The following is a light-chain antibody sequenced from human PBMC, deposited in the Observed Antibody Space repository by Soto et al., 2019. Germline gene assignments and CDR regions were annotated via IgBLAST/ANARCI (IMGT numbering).Light chain of an antibody. Sequence: EIVMTQSPATLSVSPGERATLSRRASQSVSSNLAWYQQKPGQAPRLLIYGASTRATGIPARFSGSGSGTEFTLTISSLRSEDFAVYYCQQYNNWPRTFGQGTKVDIK. V-gene: IGKV3-15*01. CDR2: GAS. CDR1: QSVSSN. CDR3: QQYNNWPRT. J-gene: IGKJ1*01.